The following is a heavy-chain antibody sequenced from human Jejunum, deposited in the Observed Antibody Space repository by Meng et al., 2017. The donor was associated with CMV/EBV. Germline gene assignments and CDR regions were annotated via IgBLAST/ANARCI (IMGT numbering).Heavy chain of an antibody. Sequence: GFTFSSYWVNWVRQAPGKGLVWVSRINREGSSTSYADSVKGRFTISRDNAKNTLYLQMNSLTAEDTAVYYCASRRSVSGSLNWYFDLWGRGTLVTVSS. CDR2: INREGSST. CDR3: ASRRSVSGSLNWYFDL. V-gene: IGHV3-74*01. CDR1: GFTFSSYW. J-gene: IGHJ2*01. D-gene: IGHD6-19*01.